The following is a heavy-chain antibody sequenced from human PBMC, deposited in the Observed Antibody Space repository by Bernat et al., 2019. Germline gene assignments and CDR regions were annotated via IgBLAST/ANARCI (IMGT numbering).Heavy chain of an antibody. Sequence: EVQLVESGGGLVQPGVSLRLSCAASGFTFSSYWMSWVRQAPGKGLEWVANIKQDGSEKYYVDSVKGRFTISRDNAKNSLYLQMNSLRAEDTAVYYCARVVETDAFDIWGQGTMVTVSS. CDR2: IKQDGSEK. CDR1: GFTFSSYW. V-gene: IGHV3-7*04. J-gene: IGHJ3*02. CDR3: ARVVETDAFDI.